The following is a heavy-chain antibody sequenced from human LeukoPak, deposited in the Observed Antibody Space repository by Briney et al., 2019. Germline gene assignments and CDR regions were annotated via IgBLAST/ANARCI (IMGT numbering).Heavy chain of an antibody. D-gene: IGHD4-17*01. CDR1: GFTFSSYG. CDR3: AKDPPTENTGYFDD. V-gene: IGHV3-23*01. Sequence: SGRSLRLSCAASGFTFSSYGMSWVRQAPGKGLEWVLVMSGSGALIYYADSVKGRFTISRDNSRNTLYLQMNSLRAEDTAVYYCAKDPPTENTGYFDDWGQGTLVTVSS. CDR2: MSGSGALI. J-gene: IGHJ4*02.